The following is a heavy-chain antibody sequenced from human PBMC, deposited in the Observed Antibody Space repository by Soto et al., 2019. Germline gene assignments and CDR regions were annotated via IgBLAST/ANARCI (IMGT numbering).Heavy chain of an antibody. CDR2: INSDGSST. J-gene: IGHJ6*03. V-gene: IGHV3-74*01. CDR1: GFTFSSYW. D-gene: IGHD3-10*01. Sequence: GGSLRLSCAASGFTFSSYWMHWVRQAPGKGLVWVSRINSDGSSTSYADSVKGRFTISRDNAKNTLYLQMNSLRAEDTAVYYCARSYGSGSYPKLGYYMDVWGKGTTVTVSS. CDR3: ARSYGSGSYPKLGYYMDV.